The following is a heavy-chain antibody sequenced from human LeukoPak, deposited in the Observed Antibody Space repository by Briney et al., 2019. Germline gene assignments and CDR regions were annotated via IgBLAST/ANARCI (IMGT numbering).Heavy chain of an antibody. CDR2: ISAYNGNT. D-gene: IGHD2-15*01. CDR1: GYTFTNYG. V-gene: IGHV1-18*01. CDR3: ARSGYCSGGSCGYFDY. J-gene: IGHJ4*02. Sequence: ASVKVSCKASGYTFTNYGISWVRQAPGQGLEWMGRISAYNGNTNYPQKLQGRVTMTTNTSTSTAYMELRSLRSDDTAVYYCARSGYCSGGSCGYFDYWGQGTLVTVSS.